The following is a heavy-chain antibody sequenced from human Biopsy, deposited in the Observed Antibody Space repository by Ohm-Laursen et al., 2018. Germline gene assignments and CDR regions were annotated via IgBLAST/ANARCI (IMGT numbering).Heavy chain of an antibody. Sequence: TLSLTCSVYGESFNGYYWSWIRQTPGKGLEWIGEINHSGRTNYNPSLKSRVTISVDTSKNQFSLKVRPVTAADTAVYYCVRGVDYYDPYHYYALDVWGQGTTVTVSS. V-gene: IGHV4-34*01. CDR2: INHSGRT. CDR1: GESFNGYY. D-gene: IGHD3-22*01. CDR3: VRGVDYYDPYHYYALDV. J-gene: IGHJ6*02.